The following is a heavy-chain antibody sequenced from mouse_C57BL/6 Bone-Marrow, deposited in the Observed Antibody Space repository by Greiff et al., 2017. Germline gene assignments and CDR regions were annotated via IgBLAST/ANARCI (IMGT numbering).Heavy chain of an antibody. CDR1: GYTFTSYG. J-gene: IGHJ1*03. V-gene: IGHV1-81*01. D-gene: IGHD1-1*01. CDR2: IYPRSGNT. Sequence: LQQSGAELARPGASVKLSCKASGYTFTSYGISWVKQRTGQGLEWIGEIYPRSGNTYYNEQFKGKATLTADKSSSTAYMELRSLTSEDSAVYFCARPYGSSYWYFDVWGTGTTVTVSS. CDR3: ARPYGSSYWYFDV.